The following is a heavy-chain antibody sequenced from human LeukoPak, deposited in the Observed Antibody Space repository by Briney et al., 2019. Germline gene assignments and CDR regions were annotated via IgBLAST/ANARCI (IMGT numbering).Heavy chain of an antibody. D-gene: IGHD3-10*01. Sequence: VASVKASCKASGGTFSSYAISWVRQAPGQGLEWMGGIIPIFGTANYPQKFQGRVTITADESTSTAYMELSSLRSEDTAVYYCARGPITMVRELQYYYMDVWGKGATVTISS. V-gene: IGHV1-69*13. CDR3: ARGPITMVRELQYYYMDV. CDR2: IIPIFGTA. CDR1: GGTFSSYA. J-gene: IGHJ6*03.